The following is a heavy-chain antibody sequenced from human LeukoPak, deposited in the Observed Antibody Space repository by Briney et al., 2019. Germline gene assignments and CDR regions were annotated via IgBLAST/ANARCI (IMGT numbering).Heavy chain of an antibody. Sequence: SETLSLTCTVSGGSISSSSYYWGWIRQPPGKGLEWIGSIYYSGSTYYNPSLKSRVTISVDTSKNQFSLKLSSVTAADTAVYYCAREMVNYYGSGSYYNHWGQGTLVTVSS. CDR2: IYYSGST. D-gene: IGHD3-10*01. CDR3: AREMVNYYGSGSYYNH. CDR1: GGSISSSSYY. V-gene: IGHV4-39*07. J-gene: IGHJ5*02.